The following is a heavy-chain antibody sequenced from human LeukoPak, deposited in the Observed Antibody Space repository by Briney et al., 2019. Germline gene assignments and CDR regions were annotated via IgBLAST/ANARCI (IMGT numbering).Heavy chain of an antibody. CDR2: IYYSGST. Sequence: PSETLSLTCTVSGGSISSSSYYWGWIRQPPGKGLEWIGSIYYSGSTYYNPSLKSRVTISVDTSKNQFSLKLSSVTAADTAVYYCAREMSVEVLWFGDASDYWGQGTLVTVSS. CDR1: GGSISSSSYY. J-gene: IGHJ4*02. CDR3: AREMSVEVLWFGDASDY. V-gene: IGHV4-39*07. D-gene: IGHD3-10*01.